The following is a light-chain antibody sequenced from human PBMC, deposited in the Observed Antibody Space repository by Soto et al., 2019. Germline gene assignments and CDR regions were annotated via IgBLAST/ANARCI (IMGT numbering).Light chain of an antibody. CDR2: AAS. CDR3: QQSYSTPRT. V-gene: IGKV1-39*01. CDR1: QSISSY. Sequence: IQMTQSPLSLSASVGDKVTLTCRTSQSISSYLNWYQQKPGKAPKLLIYAASSLQSGVPSRFSGSGSGTDFTLTISSLQPEDFATYYCQQSYSTPRTFGQGTKVDIK. J-gene: IGKJ1*01.